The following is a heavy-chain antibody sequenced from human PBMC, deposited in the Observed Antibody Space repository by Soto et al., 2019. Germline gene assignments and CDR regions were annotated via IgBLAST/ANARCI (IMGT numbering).Heavy chain of an antibody. Sequence: SETLSLTCAVSGGSIRSYYWTWVRQPPGKGLEWIGYIYSNGNTKYNPSLKSRVTISVDTAKNQFSLKVGSVNAADTAVYYCARLYYVSGRPLMDVWGQGTTVTVSS. D-gene: IGHD3-10*01. V-gene: IGHV4-59*01. CDR1: GGSIRSYY. J-gene: IGHJ6*02. CDR3: ARLYYVSGRPLMDV. CDR2: IYSNGNT.